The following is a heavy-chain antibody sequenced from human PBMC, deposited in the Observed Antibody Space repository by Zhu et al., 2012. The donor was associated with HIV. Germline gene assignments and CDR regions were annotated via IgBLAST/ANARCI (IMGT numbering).Heavy chain of an antibody. J-gene: IGHJ4*02. CDR2: IYPSGST. Sequence: QVQLQESGPGLVKPSETLSLTCSVSGGSISGYYWSWIRQPAGRGLVWIGRIYPSGSTKYNPSLKSRVTMSVDTSKNQFSLNLTSVTAADTAVYYCARVSEGVTTRNYYFDYWGQGXLVTVSS. CDR1: GGSISGYY. D-gene: IGHD1-7*01. CDR3: ARVSEGVTTRNYYFDY. V-gene: IGHV4-4*07.